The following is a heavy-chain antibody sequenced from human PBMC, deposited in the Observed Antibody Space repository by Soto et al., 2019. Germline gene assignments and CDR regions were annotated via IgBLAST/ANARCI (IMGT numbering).Heavy chain of an antibody. CDR2: ISRYGDFT. CDR3: AKDRYLDHDSRGYLFDN. Sequence: EEQLLESGGDLIQPGGSLRLSCAASGFTFDIYAMTWVRQAPGKGQEWVSAISRYGDFTYYADSVEGRFTISRDNSKNTLYLQMNSLRAEDTAVYYCAKDRYLDHDSRGYLFDNWGQGTLVTVSS. V-gene: IGHV3-23*01. D-gene: IGHD3-22*01. CDR1: GFTFDIYA. J-gene: IGHJ4*02.